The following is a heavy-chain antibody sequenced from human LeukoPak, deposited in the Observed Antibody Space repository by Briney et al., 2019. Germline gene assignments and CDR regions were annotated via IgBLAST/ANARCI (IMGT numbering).Heavy chain of an antibody. D-gene: IGHD6-13*01. CDR1: GYTFTSYG. Sequence: ASVKVSCKASGYTFTSYGISWVRQAPGQGLEWTGWISAYNGNTNYAQKLQGRVTMTTDTSTSTAYMELRSLRSDDTAVYYCARGGSYSSPEYYFDYWGQGTLVTVSS. CDR2: ISAYNGNT. CDR3: ARGGSYSSPEYYFDY. J-gene: IGHJ4*02. V-gene: IGHV1-18*01.